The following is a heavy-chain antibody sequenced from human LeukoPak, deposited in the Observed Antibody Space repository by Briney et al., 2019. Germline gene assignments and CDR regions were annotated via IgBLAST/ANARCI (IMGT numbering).Heavy chain of an antibody. CDR1: GFTFSSYE. CDR2: IIGSGDII. Sequence: GGSLRLSCSASGFTFSSYEMNWVRQAPGKGLEWISYIIGSGDIIYYADSVKGRFTISRDNAKNSLYLQMNSLRAEDTAVYYCARTGLLPYFDYWGQGTLVTVSS. D-gene: IGHD3-22*01. V-gene: IGHV3-48*03. CDR3: ARTGLLPYFDY. J-gene: IGHJ4*02.